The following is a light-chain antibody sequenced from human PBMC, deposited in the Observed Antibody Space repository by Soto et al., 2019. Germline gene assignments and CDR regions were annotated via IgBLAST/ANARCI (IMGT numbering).Light chain of an antibody. V-gene: IGKV1-8*01. J-gene: IGKJ5*01. CDR2: AAS. Sequence: AIRMTQSPSSFSASTGDRVTITCRASQGISSYLAWYQQKPGQAPKLLIYAASTLQSGVPSRFSGSGSGTDFTLTISSLQPEDFATYHCQQLNTLPFTFGQGTRLEIK. CDR3: QQLNTLPFT. CDR1: QGISSY.